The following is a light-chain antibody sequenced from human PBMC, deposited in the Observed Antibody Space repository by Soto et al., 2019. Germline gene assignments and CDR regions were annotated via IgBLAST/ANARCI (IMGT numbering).Light chain of an antibody. Sequence: QSALTQPASVSGSPGQSITISCTRSSTDFENYNLVSWYQHCPDKAPKLIIYEGTKRPSEISDRFSGSESDTTASLIISGLQPEDEDDDYCSSYAGSSARVVFGGGTKLTVL. CDR3: SSYAGSSARVV. V-gene: IGLV2-23*01. J-gene: IGLJ2*01. CDR2: EGT. CDR1: STDFENYNL.